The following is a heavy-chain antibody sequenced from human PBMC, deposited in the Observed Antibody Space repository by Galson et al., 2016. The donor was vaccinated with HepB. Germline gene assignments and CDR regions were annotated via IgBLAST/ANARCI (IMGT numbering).Heavy chain of an antibody. V-gene: IGHV1-2*02. CDR1: GYTFTNYF. CDR3: ERETRVTGTRPYWYFDL. J-gene: IGHJ2*01. Sequence: SVKVSCKASGYTFTNYFIHWVRQAPGQGLEWMGWINPNTGGTSYARNFQGRVNLTRDTSITTTYMELNSLRSDDTAVYYCERETRVTGTRPYWYFDLWGRGALVTVSS. D-gene: IGHD1-7*01. CDR2: INPNTGGT.